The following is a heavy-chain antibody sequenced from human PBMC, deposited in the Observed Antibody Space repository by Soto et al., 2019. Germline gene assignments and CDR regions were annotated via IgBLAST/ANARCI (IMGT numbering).Heavy chain of an antibody. CDR2: VSHDGRNT. J-gene: IGHJ4*02. D-gene: IGHD6-19*01. CDR3: AKGGGQWLVTSDFNY. CDR1: GFTFSDYA. V-gene: IGHV3-30*18. Sequence: ESGGGVVQPGRSLRLSCAASGFTFSDYAMHWVRQAPGKGLEWVAVVSHDGRNTHYADSVKGRFTISRDSSKNTVSLEMTSLRAEDSGVYYCAKGGGQWLVTSDFNYWGQGALVTVSS.